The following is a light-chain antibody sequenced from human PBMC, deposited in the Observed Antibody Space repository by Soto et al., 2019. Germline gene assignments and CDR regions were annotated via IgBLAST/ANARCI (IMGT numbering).Light chain of an antibody. CDR3: QQYHNWPLT. CDR1: QSITGN. CDR2: DAS. J-gene: IGKJ4*01. V-gene: IGKV3-15*01. Sequence: EIVMTQSPATLSVSPGERATISCRASQSITGNLTWYQQKPGQAPRLLIYDASTRATGIPARFSGSGSGTEFTLTISSLQSEDFAVYYCQQYHNWPLTFGGGTKVEIK.